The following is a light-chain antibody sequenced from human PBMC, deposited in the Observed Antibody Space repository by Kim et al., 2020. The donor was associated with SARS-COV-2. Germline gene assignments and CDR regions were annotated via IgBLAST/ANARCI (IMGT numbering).Light chain of an antibody. CDR2: GAS. CDR1: RSVSSH. J-gene: IGKJ4*01. V-gene: IGKV3-15*01. Sequence: IVMTQSPATLSVSPGERATLSCRASRSVSSHLAWYQQKPGQGPRLLIYGASTRATGVPDRFSGSGSGTDFTLTISSLHSEDFAVYYCQHYVNWPLTFGGGTTVDIK. CDR3: QHYVNWPLT.